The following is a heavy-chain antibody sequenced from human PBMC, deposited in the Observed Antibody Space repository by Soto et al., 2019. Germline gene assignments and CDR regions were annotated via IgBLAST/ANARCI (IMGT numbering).Heavy chain of an antibody. J-gene: IGHJ2*01. CDR2: INTDSGNT. CDR3: VRDRAVDWYLDL. V-gene: IGHV1-3*04. CDR1: GYSFTSCA. Sequence: QVQVVQSGAEVKKPGASVRLSCKTSGYSFTSCAIHWVRLAPGQRFEWMGWINTDSGNTKYSQKFQGRVTITRDTAASTTYMEVTSVTFEDTATYYCVRDRAVDWYLDLWGRGTLVTVSS. D-gene: IGHD6-19*01.